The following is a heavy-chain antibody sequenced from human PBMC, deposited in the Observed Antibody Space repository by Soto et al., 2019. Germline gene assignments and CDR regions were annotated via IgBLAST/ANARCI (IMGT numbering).Heavy chain of an antibody. CDR1: GYSISSGYY. Sequence: SETLSLTCAVSGYSISSGYYWGWIRQPPGKGLEWIGSIYHSGSTYYNPSLKSRVTISVDTSKNQFSLKLSSVTAADTAVYYCARGRAIAARHHWFDPWGQGTLVTVSS. CDR2: IYHSGST. J-gene: IGHJ5*02. CDR3: ARGRAIAARHHWFDP. V-gene: IGHV4-38-2*01. D-gene: IGHD6-6*01.